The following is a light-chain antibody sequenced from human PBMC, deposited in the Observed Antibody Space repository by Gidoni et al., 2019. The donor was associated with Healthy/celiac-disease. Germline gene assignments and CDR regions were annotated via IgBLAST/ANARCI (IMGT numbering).Light chain of an antibody. Sequence: EIVLTQSPGTLSLSPGERATLSCRASQSVRSSSLAWYQQKPGQGPRLLIYGASSRATGIPDRFSGSGSGTDFTLSISRLEPEDFAVYYCQQYVTSPWTFGQGTKVEIK. CDR2: GAS. CDR1: QSVRSSS. V-gene: IGKV3-20*01. J-gene: IGKJ1*01. CDR3: QQYVTSPWT.